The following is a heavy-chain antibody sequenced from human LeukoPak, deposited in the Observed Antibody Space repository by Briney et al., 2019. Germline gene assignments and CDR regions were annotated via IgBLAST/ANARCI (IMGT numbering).Heavy chain of an antibody. J-gene: IGHJ6*03. CDR2: IYYSGST. D-gene: IGHD1-26*01. CDR1: GGSISSSSYY. V-gene: IGHV4-39*01. CDR3: ARRLSVGVPGYYYYYIDV. Sequence: SETLSLTCSVSGGSISSSSYYWGWIRQPPGRGLEWLGSIYYSGSTYYNPSLKSRVTISVDTSTNQFSLKLSSVSAADTAVYYCARRLSVGVPGYYYYYIDVWGKGTTLTFSS.